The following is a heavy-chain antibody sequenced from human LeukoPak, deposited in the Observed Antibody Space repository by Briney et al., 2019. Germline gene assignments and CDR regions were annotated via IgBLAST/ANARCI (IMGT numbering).Heavy chain of an antibody. D-gene: IGHD3-10*01. J-gene: IGHJ6*03. CDR3: AKDRVVMVRGVMQTNYYYYYMDV. CDR2: ISSSGSTI. V-gene: IGHV3-48*03. Sequence: GGSLRLSCAASGFTFSSYEMNWVRQAPGKGLEWVSYISSSGSTIYYADSVKGRFTISRDNSKNTLYLQMNSLRAEDTAVYYCAKDRVVMVRGVMQTNYYYYYMDVWGKGTTVTISS. CDR1: GFTFSSYE.